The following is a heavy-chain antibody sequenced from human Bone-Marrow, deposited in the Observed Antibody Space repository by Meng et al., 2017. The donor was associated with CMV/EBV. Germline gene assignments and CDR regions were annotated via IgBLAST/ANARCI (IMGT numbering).Heavy chain of an antibody. CDR2: ISSSSSYI. V-gene: IGHV3-21*01. CDR3: ARADVVIIPAATTGDF. Sequence: GGSLRLSCAASGFTFSSYSMNWVRQAPGKGLEWVSSISSSSSYIYYADSVKGRFTISRDNSKNTLHLQMDGLRPEDTAVYYCARADVVIIPAATTGDFWGQGTLVTVSS. D-gene: IGHD2-2*01. J-gene: IGHJ4*02. CDR1: GFTFSSYS.